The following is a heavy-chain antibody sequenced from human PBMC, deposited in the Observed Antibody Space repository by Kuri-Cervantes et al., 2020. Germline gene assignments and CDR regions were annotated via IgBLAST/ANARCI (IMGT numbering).Heavy chain of an antibody. J-gene: IGHJ6*03. CDR1: GDTFISYG. CDR2: ISAYNGNT. V-gene: IGHV1-18*01. CDR3: ARDGPSIAAHLRYWEYYMDV. D-gene: IGHD6-6*01. Sequence: AGVQVSCKCSGDTFISYGISWVRQAPGQGLEWMGWISAYNGNTNYAQKLQGRVTMTTDTSTSTAYMELRSLRSDDTAVYYCARDGPSIAAHLRYWEYYMDVWGKGTTVTVSS.